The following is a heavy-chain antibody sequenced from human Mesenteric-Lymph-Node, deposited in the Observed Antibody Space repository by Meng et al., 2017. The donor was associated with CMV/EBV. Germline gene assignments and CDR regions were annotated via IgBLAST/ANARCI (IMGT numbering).Heavy chain of an antibody. Sequence: ESLKISCAASGFTFSSYSMNWVRQAPGKGLEWVSSISSSSSYIYYADSVKGRFTISRDNAKNSLYLQMNSLRAEDTAVYYCAPYDFFDVWGQGTTVTVSS. CDR3: APYDFFDV. CDR2: ISSSSSYI. CDR1: GFTFSSYS. D-gene: IGHD3-3*01. J-gene: IGHJ6*02. V-gene: IGHV3-21*01.